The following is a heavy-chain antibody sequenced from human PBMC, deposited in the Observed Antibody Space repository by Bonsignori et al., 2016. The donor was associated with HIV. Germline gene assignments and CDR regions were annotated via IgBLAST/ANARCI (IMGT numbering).Heavy chain of an antibody. Sequence: GESLKISCAASGFTFSSYAMHWVRQAPGKGLEWVAVISYDGSNKYYADSVKGRFTISRDNSKNTLYLQMNSLRAEDTAVYYCARDSSYDYSPFDYWGQGTLVTVSS. V-gene: IGHV3-30-3*01. J-gene: IGHJ4*02. CDR1: GFTFSSYA. D-gene: IGHD5-12*01. CDR3: ARDSSYDYSPFDY. CDR2: ISYDGSNK.